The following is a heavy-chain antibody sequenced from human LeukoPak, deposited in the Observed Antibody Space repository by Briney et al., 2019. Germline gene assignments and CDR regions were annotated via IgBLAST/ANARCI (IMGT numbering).Heavy chain of an antibody. CDR2: INHNGNVN. CDR3: GRGGGLDV. J-gene: IGHJ6*02. D-gene: IGHD3-16*01. V-gene: IGHV3-7*03. Sequence: GGSLRLSCAASGFTFSSYWMNWARQAPGKGLEWVASINHNGNVNYYVDSVKGRFTISRDNAKNSLYLQMSNLRAEDTAVYFCGRGGGLDVWGQGATVTVSS. CDR1: GFTFSSYW.